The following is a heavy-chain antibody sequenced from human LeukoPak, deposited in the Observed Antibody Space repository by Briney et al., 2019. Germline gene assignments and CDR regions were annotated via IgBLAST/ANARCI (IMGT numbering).Heavy chain of an antibody. V-gene: IGHV3-21*01. Sequence: GGSLRLSCAASGFTFSSYGMNWVRQAPGKGLEWVSSISGFSNYIYYADSMKGRFTTSRDNAKNSLYLQLNSLRVEDTAIYYCARDVDSVDDRRFDSWGQGTLVTVSS. CDR3: ARDVDSVDDRRFDS. D-gene: IGHD5/OR15-5a*01. CDR1: GFTFSSYG. J-gene: IGHJ5*01. CDR2: ISGFSNYI.